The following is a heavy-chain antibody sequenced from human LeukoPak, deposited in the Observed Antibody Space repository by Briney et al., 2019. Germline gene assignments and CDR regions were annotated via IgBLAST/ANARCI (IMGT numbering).Heavy chain of an antibody. Sequence: PSETLSLTCTVSGGSISTYYWSWVRQPPGKGLEWIGYIYYSGSTENNPSLKSRVTISVDTPKNQFSLSLNSVTAADTAVYFCARTTYCGGDCYVFDYWGQGTLVTVSS. J-gene: IGHJ4*02. CDR3: ARTTYCGGDCYVFDY. V-gene: IGHV4-59*08. CDR1: GGSISTYY. CDR2: IYYSGST. D-gene: IGHD2-21*02.